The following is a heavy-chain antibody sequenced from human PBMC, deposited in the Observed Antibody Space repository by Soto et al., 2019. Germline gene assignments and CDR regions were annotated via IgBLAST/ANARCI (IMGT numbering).Heavy chain of an antibody. CDR3: ARVGGDSRYYFNGMDG. J-gene: IGHJ6*02. CDR1: RGSFISYY. V-gene: IGHV4-59*01. D-gene: IGHD1-26*01. CDR2: VYYTGST. Sequence: QVQLQESGPGLVKPSETLSLVCTVSRGSFISYYWRWLRQPPGKGLEWIGYVYYTGSTNYNPSLKIRVTISVDTSKTQFFLNLSSVTAADTAVYYCARVGGDSRYYFNGMDGWGQGTTVTVSS.